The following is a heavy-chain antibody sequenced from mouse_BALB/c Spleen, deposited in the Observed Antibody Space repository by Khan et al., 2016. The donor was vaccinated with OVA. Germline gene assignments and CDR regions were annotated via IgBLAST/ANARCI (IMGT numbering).Heavy chain of an antibody. J-gene: IGHJ3*01. D-gene: IGHD1-1*02. CDR3: ARSNYGPFAY. V-gene: IGHV5-9*03. Sequence: EVELVESGGGLVKPGGSLKLSGAASGFTFSSFTMSWVRQTPEKRLEWVTSISSGGDNTYYPDSVKGRFTISRDNAKNNLYLQMSSLRSEDTALYYCARSNYGPFAYWGQGTLVTVSA. CDR2: ISSGGDNT. CDR1: GFTFSSFT.